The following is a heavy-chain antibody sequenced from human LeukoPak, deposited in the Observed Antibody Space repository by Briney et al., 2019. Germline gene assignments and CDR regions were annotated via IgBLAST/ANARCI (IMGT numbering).Heavy chain of an antibody. D-gene: IGHD1-26*01. CDR1: GFTFSSYW. CDR2: INTDGSST. CDR3: ARETQGYSGSYADAFDI. J-gene: IGHJ3*02. V-gene: IGHV3-74*01. Sequence: PGGSLRLSCAASGFTFSSYWMHWVRQAPGKGLVWVSRINTDGSSTSCADSVKGRFTISRDNAKNTLYLQMNSLRAEDTAVYYCARETQGYSGSYADAFDIWGQGTMVTVSS.